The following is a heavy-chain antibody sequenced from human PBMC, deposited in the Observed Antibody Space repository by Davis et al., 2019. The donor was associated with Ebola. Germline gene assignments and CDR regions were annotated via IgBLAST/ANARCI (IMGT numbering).Heavy chain of an antibody. V-gene: IGHV4-59*11. CDR3: ARERRSTYVYDINNNNWFDP. Sequence: PSETLSLTCTVSNGSISSLYWNWIRQPPGKGLEWVGIIYDSGRTHYNPSLRSRVTISADTSKNQFSLNLRSVTAADTAVYYCARERRSTYVYDINNNNWFDPWGQGTLVTVSS. D-gene: IGHD3-22*01. CDR2: IYDSGRT. CDR1: NGSISSLY. J-gene: IGHJ5*02.